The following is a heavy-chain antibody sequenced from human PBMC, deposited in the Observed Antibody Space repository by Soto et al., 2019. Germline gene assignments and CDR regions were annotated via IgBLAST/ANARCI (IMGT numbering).Heavy chain of an antibody. Sequence: ASETLSLTCPVSSDSMTSYYWTWIRQPPGKGLECIGYIYHSGITNYNPSLKSRVTISLDTSKNQFSLRLSSVTAADTAVYYCARMSLFYFFDSWGQGTLVTVLL. CDR2: IYHSGIT. CDR1: SDSMTSYY. CDR3: ARMSLFYFFDS. J-gene: IGHJ4*01. V-gene: IGHV4-59*01. D-gene: IGHD3-9*01.